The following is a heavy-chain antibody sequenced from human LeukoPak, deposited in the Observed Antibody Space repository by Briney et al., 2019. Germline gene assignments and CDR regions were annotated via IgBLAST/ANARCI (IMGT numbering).Heavy chain of an antibody. V-gene: IGHV3-30-3*01. CDR2: ISYDGSNK. CDR1: GFTFSSYA. J-gene: IGHJ4*02. D-gene: IGHD3-10*01. CDR3: ARPRRDTMVRGVPDY. Sequence: GGSLRLSCAASGFTFSSYAMHWVRQAPGKGLGWVAVISYDGSNKYYADSVKGRFTISRDNSKNTLYLQMNSLRAEDTAVYYCARPRRDTMVRGVPDYWGQGTLVTVSS.